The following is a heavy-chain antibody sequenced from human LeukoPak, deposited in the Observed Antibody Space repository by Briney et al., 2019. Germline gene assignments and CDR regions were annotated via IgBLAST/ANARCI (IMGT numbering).Heavy chain of an antibody. Sequence: SETLSLTCTVSGGSISSYYWSWIRQPPGKGLEWIGYIYYSGSTNYNPSLKSRVTISVDTSKNQFSLKLSSVTAADTAVYYCARSNILVGATHWGQGTLVTVSS. CDR2: IYYSGST. V-gene: IGHV4-59*01. CDR1: GGSISSYY. J-gene: IGHJ4*02. CDR3: ARSNILVGATH. D-gene: IGHD1-26*01.